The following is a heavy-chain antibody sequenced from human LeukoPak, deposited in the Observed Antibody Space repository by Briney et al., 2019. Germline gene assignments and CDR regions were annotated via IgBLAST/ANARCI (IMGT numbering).Heavy chain of an antibody. CDR1: GFTFSNYW. CDR2: INSDGSSR. V-gene: IGHV3-74*01. CDR3: AKRGIVIRAVIIVGFHKEAYYFDY. J-gene: IGHJ4*02. D-gene: IGHD3-10*01. Sequence: GGSLRLSCAASGFTFSNYWMHWVRQAPGKGLVWVSRINSDGSSRNYADSVKGRFTISRDNAKNTLYLQMNSLRAEDTAVYFCAKRGIVIRAVIIVGFHKEAYYFDYWGQGALVTVSS.